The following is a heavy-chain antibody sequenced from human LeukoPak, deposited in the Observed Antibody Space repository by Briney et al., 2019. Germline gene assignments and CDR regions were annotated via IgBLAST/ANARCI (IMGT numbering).Heavy chain of an antibody. CDR1: GFTFSSYA. CDR3: ARPYSSGWYRYYYMDV. CDR2: ISGSGGSA. Sequence: PGGSLRLSCAASGFTFSSYAMSWVRQAPGKGLEWVSAISGSGGSAYYADSVKGRFTISRDNSKNTLYLQMNSLRAEDTAVYYCARPYSSGWYRYYYMDVWGKGTTVTVSS. J-gene: IGHJ6*03. D-gene: IGHD6-19*01. V-gene: IGHV3-23*01.